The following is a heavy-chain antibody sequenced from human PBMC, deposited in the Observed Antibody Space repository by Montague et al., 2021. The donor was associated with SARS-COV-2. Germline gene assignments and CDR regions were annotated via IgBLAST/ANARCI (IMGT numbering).Heavy chain of an antibody. Sequence: SETLSLTCAVYGGSFSGYYWSWIRQPPGKGLEWIGEINHSGSTNYNPSLRSRVTISVDTSKNQFSLKLSSVAAADTAVYYCARLGDGVVPSPILGVGPYYSYYYMDVWGKGTTVTVSS. J-gene: IGHJ6*03. CDR3: ARLGDGVVPSPILGVGPYYSYYYMDV. D-gene: IGHD3-10*01. V-gene: IGHV4-34*01. CDR1: GGSFSGYY. CDR2: INHSGST.